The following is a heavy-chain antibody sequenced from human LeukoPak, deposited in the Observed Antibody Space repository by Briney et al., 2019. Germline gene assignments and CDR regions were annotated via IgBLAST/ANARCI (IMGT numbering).Heavy chain of an antibody. V-gene: IGHV3-7*01. D-gene: IGHD7-27*01. J-gene: IGHJ4*02. CDR3: ARDKMTGDSYFDF. Sequence: GGSLRLSCAASGFIFSNYAMSWVRRAPGKGLEWVAHMNQDGSEKNYVDSVKGRFTISRDNAKNSLLLQMDSLRAEDSAVYYCARDKMTGDSYFDFWGQGALVTVSS. CDR2: MNQDGSEK. CDR1: GFIFSNYA.